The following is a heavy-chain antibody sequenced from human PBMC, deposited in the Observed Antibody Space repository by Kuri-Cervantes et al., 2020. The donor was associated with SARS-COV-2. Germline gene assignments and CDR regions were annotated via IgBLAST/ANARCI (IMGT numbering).Heavy chain of an antibody. D-gene: IGHD6-13*01. CDR2: ISYDGSNK. CDR1: GFTFSSYA. J-gene: IGHJ4*02. Sequence: GESLKISCAASGFTFSSYAMHWVRQAPGKGLEWVAVISYDGSNKYYADSVKGRFTISRDNSKNTLYLQMNSLRAEDTAVYYCASQQLPLFDYWGQGTRVTVSS. V-gene: IGHV3-30-3*01. CDR3: ASQQLPLFDY.